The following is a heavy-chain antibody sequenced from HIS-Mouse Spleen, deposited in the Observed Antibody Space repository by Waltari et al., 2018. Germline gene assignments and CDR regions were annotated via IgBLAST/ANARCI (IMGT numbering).Heavy chain of an antibody. V-gene: IGHV4-39*07. J-gene: IGHJ2*01. CDR1: GGSLSSSSSY. Sequence: QLQLQESGPGLVKPSETLSLTCTVSGGSLSSSSSYWGWLRQPPGKGLEWIGGLYYSGSTYYNPSLKSRVTISVDTSKNQFSLKLSSVTAADTAVYYCAREIPYSSSWYDWYFDLWGRGTLVTVSS. CDR3: AREIPYSSSWYDWYFDL. CDR2: LYYSGST. D-gene: IGHD6-13*01.